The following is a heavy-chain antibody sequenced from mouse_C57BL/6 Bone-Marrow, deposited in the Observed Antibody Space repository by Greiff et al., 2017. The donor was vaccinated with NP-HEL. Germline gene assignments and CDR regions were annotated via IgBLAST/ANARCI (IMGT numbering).Heavy chain of an antibody. J-gene: IGHJ4*01. CDR3: AKDDYYAMDY. CDR1: GYAFSSSW. V-gene: IGHV1-82*01. CDR2: IYPGDGDT. Sequence: VQLQQSGPELVKPGASVKISCKASGYAFSSSWMNWVKQRPGKGLEWIGRIYPGDGDTNYNEKFKGKATLTADKSSSTAYMQLSSLTSEDSAVYFCAKDDYYAMDYWGQGTSVTVSS.